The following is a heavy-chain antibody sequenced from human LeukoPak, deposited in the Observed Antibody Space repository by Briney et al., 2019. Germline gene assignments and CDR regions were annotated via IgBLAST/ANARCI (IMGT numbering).Heavy chain of an antibody. CDR1: GGSINSGTDY. D-gene: IGHD2-15*01. CDR2: TFASGAT. J-gene: IGHJ3*02. Sequence: PSETLSLTCTVSGGSINSGTDYWSWIRQPAGKRLEWIGHTFASGATNYSPSLKSRITTSVDTSKNQFSLSLTSVTAADTAVYYCAKTWSGTFHIWGQGTMVTVSS. CDR3: AKTWSGTFHI. V-gene: IGHV4-61*09.